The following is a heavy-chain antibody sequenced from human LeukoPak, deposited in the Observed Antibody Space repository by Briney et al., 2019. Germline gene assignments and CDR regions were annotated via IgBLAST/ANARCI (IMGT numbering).Heavy chain of an antibody. V-gene: IGHV1-2*02. CDR1: GYTFTGYY. D-gene: IGHD3-22*01. CDR3: ARGTYYDSSAYSGVRLFDY. Sequence: ASVKVSCKASGYTFTGYYMHWVRQAPGQGLEWMGWINPDTGRTNYAQKFQGRVTMTRDTSITTAYMELTRLTSDDTAVYSCARGTYYDSSAYSGVRLFDYWGQGTLVTVSS. CDR2: INPDTGRT. J-gene: IGHJ4*02.